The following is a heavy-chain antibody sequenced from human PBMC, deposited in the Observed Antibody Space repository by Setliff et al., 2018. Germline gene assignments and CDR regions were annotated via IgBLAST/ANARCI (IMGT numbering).Heavy chain of an antibody. Sequence: SETLSLTCTVSGGSFNAYSWTWIRQSAGKGLEWIGRMHNSGSTNYNSFFQGRVSISVDESKTQFSLNLYSVTAAGTATYYCARDKWVLVRTHNYYYVDIWGKGTTGTVS. V-gene: IGHV4-4*07. D-gene: IGHD3-10*01. CDR3: ARDKWVLVRTHNYYYVDI. CDR2: MHNSGST. J-gene: IGHJ6*03. CDR1: GGSFNAYS.